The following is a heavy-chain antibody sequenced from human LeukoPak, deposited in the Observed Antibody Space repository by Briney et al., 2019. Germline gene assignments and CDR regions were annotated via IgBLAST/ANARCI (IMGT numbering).Heavy chain of an antibody. J-gene: IGHJ4*02. CDR3: ARVLRGAYYDILTGRADS. D-gene: IGHD3-9*01. CDR2: ISAYNGNT. CDR1: GYTFTSYG. Sequence: ASEKVSCTASGYTFTSYGISWVRQAPRQGLEWMGWISAYNGNTNYAQKLQGRATTTTDTTTSTAYMEMRSLRSDDTAVYYCARVLRGAYYDILTGRADSWGQGTLVTVSS. V-gene: IGHV1-18*01.